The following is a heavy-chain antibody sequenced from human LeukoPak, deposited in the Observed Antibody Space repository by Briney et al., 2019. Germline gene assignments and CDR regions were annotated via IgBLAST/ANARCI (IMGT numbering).Heavy chain of an antibody. CDR1: GLTVSNTY. Sequence: GGSLRLSCAVSGLTVSNTYLSWVRQAPGKGLEWVSVIYRGGYTYYADSVQGRFTISRDTSRNTLFLQMNSLRAEDTALYYCATRPRDADAPYFDFWGQGTLVTVSS. D-gene: IGHD2-2*01. V-gene: IGHV3-66*01. CDR2: IYRGGYT. J-gene: IGHJ4*02. CDR3: ATRPRDADAPYFDF.